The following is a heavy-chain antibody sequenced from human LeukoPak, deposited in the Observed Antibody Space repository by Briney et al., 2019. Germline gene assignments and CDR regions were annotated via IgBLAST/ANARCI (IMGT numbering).Heavy chain of an antibody. V-gene: IGHV7-4-1*02. CDR1: GYTFTRYA. Sequence: ASVKVSCKASGYTFTRYAMNWVRQAPGQGLEWMGWINTNTGNPTYAQGFTGRFVFSLDTSVSTAYLQISSLKAEDTAVYYCARGHHYYFWSGYLDYWGQGTLVTVSS. D-gene: IGHD3-3*01. CDR2: INTNTGNP. J-gene: IGHJ4*02. CDR3: ARGHHYYFWSGYLDY.